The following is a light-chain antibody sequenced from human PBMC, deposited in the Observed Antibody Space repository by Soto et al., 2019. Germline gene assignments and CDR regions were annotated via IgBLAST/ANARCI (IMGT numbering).Light chain of an antibody. J-gene: IGKJ1*01. V-gene: IGKV3-15*01. CDR2: DAS. CDR1: QSVSRN. CDR3: QQYNNGLWT. Sequence: EIVMTQSPATLSVSPGERATLSCRASQSVSRNVAWYQQKPGQAPRLLIHDASTRATGISVRFSGRGSGTDFTPTISSLQSEDFAVYYCQQYNNGLWTFGQGTKVEIK.